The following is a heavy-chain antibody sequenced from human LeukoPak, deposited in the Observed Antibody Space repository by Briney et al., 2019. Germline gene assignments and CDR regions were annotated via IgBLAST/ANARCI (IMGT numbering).Heavy chain of an antibody. CDR2: INPNSGGT. Sequence: GASVKVSCKASGYTFTGYYMHWVRQAPGQGLEWMGWINPNSGGTNYAQKFQGRVTMTRDTSISTAYMELSRLRSDDTAVYYCARGSGTIFGVAYFDYWGQGTLVTVSS. CDR1: GYTFTGYY. V-gene: IGHV1-2*02. D-gene: IGHD3-3*01. CDR3: ARGSGTIFGVAYFDY. J-gene: IGHJ4*02.